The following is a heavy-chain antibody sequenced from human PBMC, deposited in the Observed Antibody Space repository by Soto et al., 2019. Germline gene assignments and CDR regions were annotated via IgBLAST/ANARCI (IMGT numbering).Heavy chain of an antibody. CDR3: AKSPMVRTFHYGMDV. D-gene: IGHD2-8*01. V-gene: IGHV3-7*05. Sequence: EVQLVESGGGLVQPGGSLRVSCAASGFSFSSYWMSWVRHGPGKGLEWVADINEEGTERYYADSVKGRFTISRDNGENSVYLQMNNLRVDDTAVYSCAKSPMVRTFHYGMDVWGQGTTVTVSS. CDR2: INEEGTER. J-gene: IGHJ6*02. CDR1: GFSFSSYW.